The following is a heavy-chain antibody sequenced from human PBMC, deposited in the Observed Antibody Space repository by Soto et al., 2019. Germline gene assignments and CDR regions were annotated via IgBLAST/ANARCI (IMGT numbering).Heavy chain of an antibody. CDR1: GYTFTGYY. J-gene: IGHJ5*02. CDR3: SLTGYSSSWYWFDP. Sequence: GASVKVSCKASGYTFTGYYMHWVRQAPGQGLEWMGWINPNSGGTNYAQKFQGRVTMTRDTSISTAYMELSRLRSDDTAVYYCSLTGYSSSWYWFDPWGQGTLVTAPQ. D-gene: IGHD6-13*01. V-gene: IGHV1-2*02. CDR2: INPNSGGT.